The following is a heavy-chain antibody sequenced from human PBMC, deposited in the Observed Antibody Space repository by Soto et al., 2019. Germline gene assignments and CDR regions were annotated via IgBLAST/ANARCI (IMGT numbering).Heavy chain of an antibody. V-gene: IGHV3-30-3*01. CDR2: ISFDGSNK. Sequence: GGSLRLSCAASGFTFSNYAMHWVRQAPGKGLEWVAVISFDGSNKYYADSVKGRLTISRDNSKNTLYLQMNSLRAEDTAVYSCARAPHSILTGFYHRGPPDYWGQGTLVTVSS. CDR3: ARAPHSILTGFYHRGPPDY. D-gene: IGHD3-9*01. J-gene: IGHJ4*02. CDR1: GFTFSNYA.